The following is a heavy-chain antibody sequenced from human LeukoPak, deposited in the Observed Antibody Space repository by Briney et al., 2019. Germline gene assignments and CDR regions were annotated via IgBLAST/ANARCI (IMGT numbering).Heavy chain of an antibody. CDR1: GXSXXSSNYX. Sequence: XSLTXXXSGXSXXSSNYXWGWIRQPPGKGLEWIGTIFYSGSTYYNPSLKSRVTMSVDTSKNQFSLRLTSVTAADTAVYYCARHAAYYYEDYWGRGTLVTVSS. J-gene: IGHJ4*02. CDR2: IFYSGST. V-gene: IGHV4-39*01. D-gene: IGHD3-22*01. CDR3: ARHAAYYYEDY.